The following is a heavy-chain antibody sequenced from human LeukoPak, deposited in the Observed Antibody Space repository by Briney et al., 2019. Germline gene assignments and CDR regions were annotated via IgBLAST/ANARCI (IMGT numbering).Heavy chain of an antibody. CDR3: ARGTFDSSGYYCAY. D-gene: IGHD3-22*01. J-gene: IGHJ4*01. V-gene: IGHV1-8*01. CDR2: MNPNSGNT. CDR1: GYTFTCYD. Sequence: ASVKVSCKASGYTFTCYDINWVRQATGQGLEWMGWMNPNSGNTGYAQKFQSRVTMTSNTSMSTAYMELTSLRSEDTAVYYCARGTFDSSGYYCAYWGHGTLVTVSS.